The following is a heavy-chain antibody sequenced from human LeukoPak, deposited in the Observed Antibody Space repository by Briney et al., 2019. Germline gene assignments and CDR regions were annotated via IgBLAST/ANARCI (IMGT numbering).Heavy chain of an antibody. J-gene: IGHJ4*02. CDR2: INPSGGST. Sequence: ASVKVSCKASGYTFTSYYMHWVRQAPGQGLEWMGIINPSGGSTSYAQKFQGRVTMTRDMSTSTVYMELSSLRSEDTAVYYCARDRYNYDILTGYYRGPYYFDYWGQGTLVTVSS. CDR3: ARDRYNYDILTGYYRGPYYFDY. CDR1: GYTFTSYY. D-gene: IGHD3-9*01. V-gene: IGHV1-46*01.